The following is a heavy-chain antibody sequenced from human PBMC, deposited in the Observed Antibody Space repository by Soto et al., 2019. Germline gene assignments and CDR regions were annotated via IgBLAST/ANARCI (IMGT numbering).Heavy chain of an antibody. CDR3: ARVVDCSGGSCYYYYYYMDV. CDR1: GYTFTSYG. V-gene: IGHV1-18*01. J-gene: IGHJ6*03. D-gene: IGHD2-15*01. Sequence: QVQLVQSGAEVKKPGASVKVSCKASGYTFTSYGISWVRQAPGQGLEWMGWISAYNGNTNYAQKLQVRVTMTTDTSTSTGYMELRSLRSDDTAVYYCARVVDCSGGSCYYYYYYMDVWGKGTTVTVSS. CDR2: ISAYNGNT.